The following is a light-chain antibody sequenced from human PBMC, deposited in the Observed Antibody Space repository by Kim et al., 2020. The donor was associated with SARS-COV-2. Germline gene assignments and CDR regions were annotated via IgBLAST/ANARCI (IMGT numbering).Light chain of an antibody. CDR3: QAWDTSTACV. CDR2: LES. CDR1: KLAVKY. V-gene: IGLV3-1*01. J-gene: IGLJ3*02. Sequence: VSPVQTASITCSGDKLAVKYACCYQQKPGQSLVLVFYLESTRSSGIPQRFSGSNSVNTSSLSLSGSQAMDESDYYCQAWDTSTACVFGGGPQLTFL.